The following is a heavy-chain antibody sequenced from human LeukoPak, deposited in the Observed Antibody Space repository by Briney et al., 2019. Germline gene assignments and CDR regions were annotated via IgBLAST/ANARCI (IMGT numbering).Heavy chain of an antibody. D-gene: IGHD2-21*01. CDR1: GFTFSSFS. Sequence: PGGSLRLSCAASGFTFSSFSMHWVRQAPGTGLECVAYTNNSGNIIYYADSVKGRFAISRDNAKNSVYLQMNSLRDGDTAVYYCVRGYFYYMDVWGKGTTVTVSS. CDR3: VRGYFYYMDV. CDR2: TNNSGNII. V-gene: IGHV3-48*02. J-gene: IGHJ6*03.